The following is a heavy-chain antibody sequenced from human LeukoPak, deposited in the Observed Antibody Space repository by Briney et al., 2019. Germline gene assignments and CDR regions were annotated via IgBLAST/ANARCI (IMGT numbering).Heavy chain of an antibody. Sequence: ASVKVFCKASGYTFTGYYMHWVRQAPGQGLEWMGWINPNSGGTNYAQKFQGRVTMTRDTSISTAYMELSRLRSDDTAVYYCARSGGVTAIPDYWGQGTLVTVSS. J-gene: IGHJ4*02. CDR2: INPNSGGT. D-gene: IGHD2-21*02. V-gene: IGHV1-2*02. CDR1: GYTFTGYY. CDR3: ARSGGVTAIPDY.